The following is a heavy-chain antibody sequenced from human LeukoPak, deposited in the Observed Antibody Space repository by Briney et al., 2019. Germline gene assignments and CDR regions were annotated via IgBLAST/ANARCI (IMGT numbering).Heavy chain of an antibody. Sequence: GGSLRLSCAASGFTFSSYSMNWVRQAPGKGLEWVSSISSSGSYIYYADSVKGRFTISRDNAKNSLYLQMNSLRAEDTAVYYCARDQILWFGEDAFDIWGQGTMVTVSS. V-gene: IGHV3-21*01. CDR3: ARDQILWFGEDAFDI. CDR1: GFTFSSYS. D-gene: IGHD3-10*01. CDR2: ISSSGSYI. J-gene: IGHJ3*02.